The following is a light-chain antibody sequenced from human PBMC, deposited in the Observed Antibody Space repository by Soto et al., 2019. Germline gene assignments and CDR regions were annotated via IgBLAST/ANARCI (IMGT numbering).Light chain of an antibody. CDR3: HQRYKWPLT. CDR1: QTVSNC. J-gene: IGKJ4*01. V-gene: IGKV3-11*01. CDR2: DAS. Sequence: ESVVTRSPATLSLSTREGATLSCRASQTVSNCLAWYQHKPCQAPSHLIYDASKMAPGIPARFSGSGPAPAFTLPISSLAPEDFAVYYCHQRYKWPLTFGGRIKVDIK.